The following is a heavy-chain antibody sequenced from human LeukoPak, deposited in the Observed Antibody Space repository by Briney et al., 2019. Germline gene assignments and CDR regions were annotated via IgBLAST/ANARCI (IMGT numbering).Heavy chain of an antibody. CDR2: IRSEANSSAT. V-gene: IGHV3-73*01. CDR3: ASNPHPYYYDSSGYYFGFDY. Sequence: GGSLRLSCAASGLTFSGSAMHWVRQASGKGLEWVGRIRSEANSSATAYAASVKGRFTISRDDSKNTAYLQMNSLKTEDTAVYYCASNPHPYYYDSSGYYFGFDYWGQGTLVTVSS. CDR1: GLTFSGSA. J-gene: IGHJ4*02. D-gene: IGHD3-22*01.